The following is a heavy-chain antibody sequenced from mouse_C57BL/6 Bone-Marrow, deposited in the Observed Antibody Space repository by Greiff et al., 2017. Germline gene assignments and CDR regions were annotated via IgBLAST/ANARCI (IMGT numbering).Heavy chain of an antibody. CDR1: GYTFTSYT. CDR3: AREDYYYAMDY. Sequence: VQLQQSGAELARPGASVKMSCKASGYTFTSYTMHWVKQRPGQGLEWIGYINPSSGYTKYNQKFKDKATLTADKSSSAAYMQLSSLTSEDSAVYYCAREDYYYAMDYWGQGTSVTVSS. J-gene: IGHJ4*01. V-gene: IGHV1-4*01. CDR2: INPSSGYT. D-gene: IGHD2-4*01.